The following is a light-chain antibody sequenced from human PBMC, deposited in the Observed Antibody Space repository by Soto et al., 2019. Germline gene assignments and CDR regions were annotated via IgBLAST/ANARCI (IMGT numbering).Light chain of an antibody. Sequence: SVLTQSPGTLSLSPGERATLSCRASQSVSSNYLAWYQQKPGQAPRLLIYGASTRATGIPDRFSGSGSGTDFTLTISTLEPEDSAVYYCQQYGSSPTWTFGQGTKVEIK. V-gene: IGKV3-20*01. CDR1: QSVSSNY. CDR2: GAS. CDR3: QQYGSSPTWT. J-gene: IGKJ1*01.